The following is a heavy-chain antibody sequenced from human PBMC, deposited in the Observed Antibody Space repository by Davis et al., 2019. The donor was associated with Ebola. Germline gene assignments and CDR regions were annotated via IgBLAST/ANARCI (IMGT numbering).Heavy chain of an antibody. V-gene: IGHV3-53*01. CDR2: IYSDTNT. CDR1: GFTVSSNY. D-gene: IGHD2-21*02. Sequence: PGGSLRLSCAASGFTVSSNYMSWVRQAPGKGLEWVSLIYSDTNTHYADSVKGRFTISRDNSKTTWYLQMNSLRAEDTAVYYCVRDPALVVTGGGWFFGLWGRGTLVTVSS. J-gene: IGHJ2*01. CDR3: VRDPALVVTGGGWFFGL.